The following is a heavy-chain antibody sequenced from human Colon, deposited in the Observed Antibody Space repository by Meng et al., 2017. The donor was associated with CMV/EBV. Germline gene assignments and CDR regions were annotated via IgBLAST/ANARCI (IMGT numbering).Heavy chain of an antibody. CDR3: ARDGQHLVSTWYNFDY. D-gene: IGHD1-1*01. CDR2: INPSGGSA. CDR1: YTATSYY. Sequence: YTATSYYRHWVRQAPGQGLEWMGIINPSGGSASYEQKFQGRVTMTTDTSTSTVYMGLSSLTSEDTAVYYCARDGQHLVSTWYNFDYWGQGTLVTVSS. J-gene: IGHJ4*02. V-gene: IGHV1-46*01.